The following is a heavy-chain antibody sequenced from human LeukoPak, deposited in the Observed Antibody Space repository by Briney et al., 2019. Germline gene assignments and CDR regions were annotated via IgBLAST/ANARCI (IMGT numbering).Heavy chain of an antibody. V-gene: IGHV4-34*01. Sequence: PSETLSLTCAVYGGSFSGYYWSWIRQPPGKGLEWIGEINHSGSTNYNPSLKSRVTISVDTSKNQFSLKLSSVTAADTAVYYCARVSTGRYYHDSSGYYLYWGQGTLVTVSS. CDR3: ARVSTGRYYHDSSGYYLY. CDR1: GGSFSGYY. J-gene: IGHJ4*02. D-gene: IGHD3-22*01. CDR2: INHSGST.